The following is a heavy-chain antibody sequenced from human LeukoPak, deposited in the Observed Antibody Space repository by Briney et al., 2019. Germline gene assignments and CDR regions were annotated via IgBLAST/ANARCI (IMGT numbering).Heavy chain of an antibody. J-gene: IGHJ4*02. CDR1: GGSMNTYF. CDR2: IFSSGGT. Sequence: SETLSPTFSVSGGSMNTYFWNWIRQPAGKGLEWVGRIFSSGGTNYSPSLKRRVIMSLDTSKNQFSLKLNSVSVADTAVYYCARGAVSGRELDSWGQRTLVTVSS. V-gene: IGHV4-4*07. CDR3: ARGAVSGRELDS. D-gene: IGHD6-19*01.